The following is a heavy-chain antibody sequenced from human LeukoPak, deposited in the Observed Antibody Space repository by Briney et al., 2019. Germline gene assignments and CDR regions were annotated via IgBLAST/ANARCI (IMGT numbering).Heavy chain of an antibody. CDR3: AGEPYRSGWYPYHYYMEV. CDR1: GVSIASGTHY. CDR2: IYTSGSP. D-gene: IGHD6-19*01. J-gene: IGHJ6*03. Sequence: PSETLSLTCTVSGVSIASGTHYWTWIRQSAEKGLEWIGRIYTSGSPKYNPSLEGRATLSQDTPKNQFTLKLRSVNASDTAVYYCAGEPYRSGWYPYHYYMEVWGKGTAVTVSS. V-gene: IGHV4-61*02.